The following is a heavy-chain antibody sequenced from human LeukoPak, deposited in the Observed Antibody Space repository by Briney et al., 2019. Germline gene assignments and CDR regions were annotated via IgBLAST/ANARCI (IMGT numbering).Heavy chain of an antibody. V-gene: IGHV3-23*01. CDR2: INDNGDGT. D-gene: IGHD3-16*01. J-gene: IGHJ6*03. Sequence: GGSLRLSCAASGFTFSSYAMRWVRQAPGKGLEWVSTINDNGDGTYYADSVKGRFTISRDNSYNTVSLQMNSLRDEDTGVYYCAKGLRTGVGPYMGYHYYMDVWGKGATVTVSS. CDR1: GFTFSSYA. CDR3: AKGLRTGVGPYMGYHYYMDV.